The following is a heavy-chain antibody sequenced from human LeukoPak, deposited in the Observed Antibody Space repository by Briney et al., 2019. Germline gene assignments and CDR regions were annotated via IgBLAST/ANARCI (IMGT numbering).Heavy chain of an antibody. CDR3: STGSIVGAFDAFDI. J-gene: IGHJ3*02. CDR1: GITLSGSA. D-gene: IGHD1-26*01. Sequence: SGGPLRLSCAASGITLSGSAMHWVRQASGEGLEWVGRIRCKPNSYAKAYAASVKGRFTISRDDSKNTAYLQMNSLKTEDTAVYFCSTGSIVGAFDAFDIWGQGTMVTVSS. V-gene: IGHV3-73*01. CDR2: IRCKPNSYAK.